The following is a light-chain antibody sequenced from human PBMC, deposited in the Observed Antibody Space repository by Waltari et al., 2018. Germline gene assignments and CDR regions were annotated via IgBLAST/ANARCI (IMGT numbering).Light chain of an antibody. CDR1: QSLLHSNGYNY. J-gene: IGKJ5*01. CDR2: LGS. CDR3: MEALQGVT. V-gene: IGKV2-28*01. Sequence: DIVMTQSPLSLPVTPGEPASISCRSSQSLLHSNGYNYFDWYLQKPGQSPQILIYLGSNRASGVPDRFSCSGAGTDFTLKISRVEAEDAGVYYCMEALQGVTFGQGTRLEIK.